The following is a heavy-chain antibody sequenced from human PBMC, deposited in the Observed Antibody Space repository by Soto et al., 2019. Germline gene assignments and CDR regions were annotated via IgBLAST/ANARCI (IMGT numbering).Heavy chain of an antibody. CDR2: INAGNGNT. CDR3: ARGVENIVVVLDVFGYYGMDV. D-gene: IGHD2-2*01. CDR1: GYSFTSYV. V-gene: IGHV1-3*01. Sequence: ASVKVSCKASGYSFTSYVIYWVRQAPGQRLEWIGWINAGNGNTKYSQKFQGRVTITSDTSASTAYMELSSLRSEDTAVYFCARGVENIVVVLDVFGYYGMDVWGQGTTVTVSS. J-gene: IGHJ6*02.